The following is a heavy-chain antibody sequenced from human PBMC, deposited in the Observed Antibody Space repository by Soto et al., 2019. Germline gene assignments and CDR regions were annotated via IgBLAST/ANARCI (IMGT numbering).Heavy chain of an antibody. V-gene: IGHV3-48*03. J-gene: IGHJ4*02. CDR1: GFTFSSYE. D-gene: IGHD6-13*01. Sequence: EVQLVESGGGLVQPGGSLRLSCAASGFTFSSYEMNWVRQAPGKGLEWVSYISSSGSTIYYADSVKGRFTISRDNAKNSLYLQMNSLRAEDTAVYYCARARSSTFDYWGQGTLVTVSS. CDR3: ARARSSTFDY. CDR2: ISSSGSTI.